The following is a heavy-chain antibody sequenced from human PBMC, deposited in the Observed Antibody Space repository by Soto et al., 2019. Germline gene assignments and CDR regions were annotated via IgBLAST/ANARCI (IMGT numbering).Heavy chain of an antibody. D-gene: IGHD3-10*01. CDR1: AGTFDSYT. CDR3: ATNYGSGSTHFDH. Sequence: QVQLVQSGAEVKKPGSSLKVSCSASAGTFDSYTISWVRQVPGQGLEWMGRIIPMLRMANFAQNFQGRVTMNADESTSTAYMVLSSLRSEDTAVYFCATNYGSGSTHFDHWGQGTPVTVTS. J-gene: IGHJ4*02. CDR2: IIPMLRMA. V-gene: IGHV1-69*02.